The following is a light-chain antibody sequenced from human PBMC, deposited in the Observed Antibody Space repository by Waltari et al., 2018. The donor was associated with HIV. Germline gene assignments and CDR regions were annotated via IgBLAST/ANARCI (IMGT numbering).Light chain of an antibody. Sequence: SYELTQPPSVSVSPGQTASITCSGDKLGDTYACWYQQKPGQSPMLVIYQDSKRPSGIPERFSGSNSGNTATLTISGTQAMDEADYYCQAWDSSTLVVFGGGTKLTVL. CDR3: QAWDSSTLVV. CDR1: KLGDTY. CDR2: QDS. J-gene: IGLJ2*01. V-gene: IGLV3-1*01.